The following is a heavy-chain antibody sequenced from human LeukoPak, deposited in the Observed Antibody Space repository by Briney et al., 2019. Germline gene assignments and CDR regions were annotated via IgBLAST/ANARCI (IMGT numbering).Heavy chain of an antibody. CDR2: ISGSGGST. V-gene: IGHV3-23*01. J-gene: IGHJ3*02. CDR1: GFTFSSYA. Sequence: GGSLRLSCAASGFTFSSYAMSWVRQAPGKGLEWVSAISGSGGSTYYADSVKGRFTISRDNSKNTLYLQMNSLRAEDTAVYYCAKVSPSTYYYDSSGDLDAFDIWGQGTMVTVSS. CDR3: AKVSPSTYYYDSSGDLDAFDI. D-gene: IGHD3-22*01.